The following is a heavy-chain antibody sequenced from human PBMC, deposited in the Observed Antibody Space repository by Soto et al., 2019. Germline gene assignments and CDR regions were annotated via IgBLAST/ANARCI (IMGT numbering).Heavy chain of an antibody. J-gene: IGHJ3*02. CDR2: IIPIFGTA. D-gene: IGHD3-3*01. Sequence: SVKVSCKASGGTFSSYAISWVRQAPGQGLEWMGGIIPIFGTANYAQKFQGIVTITADESTSTAYMELSSLRSEDTAVYYCARVVKELRFFEWLSFDAFAIWGQGAMVTVSS. CDR1: GGTFSSYA. CDR3: ARVVKELRFFEWLSFDAFAI. V-gene: IGHV1-69*13.